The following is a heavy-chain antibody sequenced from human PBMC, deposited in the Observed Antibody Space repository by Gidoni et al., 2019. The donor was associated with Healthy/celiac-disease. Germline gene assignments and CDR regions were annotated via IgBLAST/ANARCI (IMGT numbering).Heavy chain of an antibody. V-gene: IGHV3-23*01. CDR1: GFPFRSYA. CDR2: ISGSGGST. Sequence: EVQLLESGGGLVQPGGSLRLSCAASGFPFRSYAMSWVRQAPGKGLEWVSAISGSGGSTYYADSVKGRFTISRDNSKNTLYLQMNSLRAEDTAVYYCAKDEYYYDSSGYYLGAYYYYYYGMDVWGQGTTVTVSS. CDR3: AKDEYYYDSSGYYLGAYYYYYYGMDV. J-gene: IGHJ6*02. D-gene: IGHD3-22*01.